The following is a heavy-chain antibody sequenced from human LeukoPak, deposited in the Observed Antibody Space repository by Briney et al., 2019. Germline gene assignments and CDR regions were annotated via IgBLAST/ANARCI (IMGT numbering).Heavy chain of an antibody. CDR3: ARSIAARPLYYFDY. CDR2: VYDTGDT. V-gene: IGHV4-4*08. CDR1: GTSITRTY. D-gene: IGHD6-6*01. Sequence: SETLSLTCTVSGTSITRTYWSWIRQPPGRGLESIGYVYDTGDTNYNPSLKSRVTISVDTSKNQFSLKLSSVTAADTAVYYCARSIAARPLYYFDYWGQGTLVTVSS. J-gene: IGHJ4*02.